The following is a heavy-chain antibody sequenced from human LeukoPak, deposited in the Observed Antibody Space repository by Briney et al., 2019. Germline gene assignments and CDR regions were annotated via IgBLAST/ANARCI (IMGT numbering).Heavy chain of an antibody. V-gene: IGHV3-7*01. CDR1: GFTFSTYW. Sequence: GGSLRLSCAASGFTFSTYWMSWVRQAPGKGLEWVAIIKQDGSEKYYVDSVRGRFTISRDNAKNSLYLQMNSLRAEDTAVYYCARGPTMKMDVWGKGTTVTVSS. D-gene: IGHD3-22*01. CDR2: IKQDGSEK. CDR3: ARGPTMKMDV. J-gene: IGHJ6*04.